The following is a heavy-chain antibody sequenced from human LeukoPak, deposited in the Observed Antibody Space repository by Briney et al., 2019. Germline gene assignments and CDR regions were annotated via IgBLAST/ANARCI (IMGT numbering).Heavy chain of an antibody. CDR1: GFSFSSDA. Sequence: GASLRLSCAASGFSFSSDAMSWVRQAPDKGLEWVSAITGSVGSTYYANSVKGRFTISRDNSKNTLSLQMDSLRVEDAAVYYCAKAVLRGSYYFDYWGQGTLVTVSS. D-gene: IGHD1-26*01. J-gene: IGHJ4*02. V-gene: IGHV3-23*01. CDR3: AKAVLRGSYYFDY. CDR2: ITGSVGST.